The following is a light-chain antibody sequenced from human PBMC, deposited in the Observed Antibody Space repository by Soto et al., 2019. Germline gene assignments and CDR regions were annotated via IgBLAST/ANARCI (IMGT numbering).Light chain of an antibody. CDR2: AAS. CDR1: QGISSY. CDR3: QQYYSYPWT. V-gene: IGKV1-8*01. Sequence: AIRMTQSPSSFSASTGDRVTITCRASQGISSYLALYQQKPGKAPKLLIYAASTLQSGVPSRFIGSGSGTDFTLTISCLQSEDFATDYCQQYYSYPWTFGQGTKVEIK. J-gene: IGKJ1*01.